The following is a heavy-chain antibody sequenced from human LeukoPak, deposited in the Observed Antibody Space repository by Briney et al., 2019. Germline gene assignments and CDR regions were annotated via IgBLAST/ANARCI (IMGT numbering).Heavy chain of an antibody. CDR1: GYTFTGYY. D-gene: IGHD2-8*01. Sequence: ASVKVSCKASGYTFTGYYMNWVRQAPGQGLEWMGRINPNSGGTNYAQKFQGRVTMTRDTSISTAYMELSRLRSDDTAVYYCARDTVPHSNIVLMVYAGVAFDIWGQGTMVTVSS. J-gene: IGHJ3*02. CDR2: INPNSGGT. CDR3: ARDTVPHSNIVLMVYAGVAFDI. V-gene: IGHV1-2*06.